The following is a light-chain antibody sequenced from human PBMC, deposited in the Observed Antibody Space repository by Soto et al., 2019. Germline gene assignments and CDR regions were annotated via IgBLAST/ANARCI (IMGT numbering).Light chain of an antibody. V-gene: IGLV2-8*01. CDR2: EVS. J-gene: IGLJ2*01. Sequence: QSVLTQPPSASGSPGQSVTISCIGTSSDVGGYNYVSWYQQHPGKAPKLMIYEVSKRPSGVPDRFSXSKSGXTASXTVSGLQAEDEADYYCSSYAASNNLGVFGGGTKLTVL. CDR1: SSDVGGYNY. CDR3: SSYAASNNLGV.